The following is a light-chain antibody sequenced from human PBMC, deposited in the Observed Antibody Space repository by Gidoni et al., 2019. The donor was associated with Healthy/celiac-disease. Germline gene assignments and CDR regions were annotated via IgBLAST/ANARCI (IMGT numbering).Light chain of an antibody. CDR3: QKYNNWPPIT. CDR2: GAS. Sequence: EIVMTQSPATLSVSPRERATLSCRDSQSVSSNLAWYQQKPGQAPRLLIYGASTRATGIPARFSGSGSGTEFTLTISSLQSEDFAVYYCQKYNNWPPITCGQGTRLEIK. CDR1: QSVSSN. V-gene: IGKV3-15*01. J-gene: IGKJ5*01.